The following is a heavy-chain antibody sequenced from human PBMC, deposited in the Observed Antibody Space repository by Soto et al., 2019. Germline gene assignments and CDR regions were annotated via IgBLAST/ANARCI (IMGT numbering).Heavy chain of an antibody. CDR3: ARRRDCGGDCYVTHWYFDL. CDR1: GGSISSSSHY. J-gene: IGHJ2*01. Sequence: SETLSLTCTVSGGSISSSSHYWGWIRQPPGKGLEWIGSIYYSGSTYYNPSLKSRVTISVDTSKNQFSLKLSSVTAADTAVYYCARRRDCGGDCYVTHWYFDLWGRGTLVTVSS. D-gene: IGHD2-21*02. CDR2: IYYSGST. V-gene: IGHV4-39*01.